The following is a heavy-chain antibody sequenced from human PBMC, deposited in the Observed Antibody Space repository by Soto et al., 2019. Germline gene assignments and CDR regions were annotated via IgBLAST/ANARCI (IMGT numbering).Heavy chain of an antibody. J-gene: IGHJ4*02. CDR3: ARGGRSSSKTVFDY. D-gene: IGHD6-6*01. Sequence: PSETLSLTCTVSGGSISGYYWSWIRQPPGKGLEWIGYISYSGSPNYSPSLRSRVTISVDTSQNQFSLKLTSVTAADTAVYYCARGGRSSSKTVFDYWGQGTLVTVSS. CDR1: GGSISGYY. CDR2: ISYSGSP. V-gene: IGHV4-59*01.